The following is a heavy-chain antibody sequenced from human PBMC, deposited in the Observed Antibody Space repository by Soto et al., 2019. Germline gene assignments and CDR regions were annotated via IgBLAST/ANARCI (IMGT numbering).Heavy chain of an antibody. CDR1: GGTFSSYA. J-gene: IGHJ6*02. CDR2: IIPIFGTA. Sequence: QVQLVQSGAEVKKPGSSVKVSCKASGGTFSSYAISWVRQAPGQGLEWMGGIIPIFGTANYAQKFQGRVTITADESTSTAYMELSSLRSEDTAVYYCARDLVAARPYCYYGMDGWGQGTTVTVSS. V-gene: IGHV1-69*01. CDR3: ARDLVAARPYCYYGMDG. D-gene: IGHD6-6*01.